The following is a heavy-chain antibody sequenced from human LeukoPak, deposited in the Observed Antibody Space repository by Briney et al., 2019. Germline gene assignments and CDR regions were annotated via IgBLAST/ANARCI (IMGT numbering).Heavy chain of an antibody. CDR1: GGSISGYY. Sequence: PSETLSLTCTVSGGSISGYYWSWIRQPPGKGLEWIGYIYYSGSTNYNPSLKSRVTISVDKSKNQFSLKLSSVTAADTAVYYCARVGGSNFYNYGMDVWGQGTTVIVSS. CDR3: ARVGGSNFYNYGMDV. CDR2: IYYSGST. D-gene: IGHD4-11*01. J-gene: IGHJ6*02. V-gene: IGHV4-59*12.